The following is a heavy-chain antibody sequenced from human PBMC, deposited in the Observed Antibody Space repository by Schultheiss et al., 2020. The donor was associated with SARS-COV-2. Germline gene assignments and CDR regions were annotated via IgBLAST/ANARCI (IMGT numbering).Heavy chain of an antibody. D-gene: IGHD2-2*01. V-gene: IGHV3-23*01. Sequence: GGSLRLSCAASGFTFSSNAMSWVRQAPGKGLEWVSTISGSGGITYYADSVKGRFTISRDNSKNTLYLQMNSLRAEDTAVYYCAKLGDDIVVVPAVRWYMYYYGMDVWGQGTTVTVSS. CDR3: AKLGDDIVVVPAVRWYMYYYGMDV. CDR1: GFTFSSNA. CDR2: ISGSGGIT. J-gene: IGHJ6*02.